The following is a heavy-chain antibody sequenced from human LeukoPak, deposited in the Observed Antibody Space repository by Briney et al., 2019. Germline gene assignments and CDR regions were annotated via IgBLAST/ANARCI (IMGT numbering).Heavy chain of an antibody. CDR1: GGSISSGSYY. CDR3: ARQYDY. V-gene: IGHV4-39*01. J-gene: IGHJ4*02. Sequence: SSETLSLTCTVSGGSISSGSYYWGWIRQPPGKGLEWIGSIYYTGGTYYNPSLKSRVTISVDTSKNQFSLKLTPVTAADTGVYFCARQYDYWGQGTLVTVSS. CDR2: IYYTGGT.